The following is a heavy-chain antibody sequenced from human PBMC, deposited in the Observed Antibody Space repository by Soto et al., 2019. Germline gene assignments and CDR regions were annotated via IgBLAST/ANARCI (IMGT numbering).Heavy chain of an antibody. J-gene: IGHJ4*02. CDR2: INHSGST. V-gene: IGHV4-34*01. D-gene: IGHD3-22*01. CDR3: ARGTARIVVVERDAPDKYYLDY. CDR1: GGSLSCDY. Sequence: SETLSLTCAVYGGSLSCDYWSWISQPKGKGLEWAGEINHSGSTNYNPSLKSRVTISVDTSKNQFALKLSSLTAADTAVYYCARGTARIVVVERDAPDKYYLDYSGQGTQVAVS.